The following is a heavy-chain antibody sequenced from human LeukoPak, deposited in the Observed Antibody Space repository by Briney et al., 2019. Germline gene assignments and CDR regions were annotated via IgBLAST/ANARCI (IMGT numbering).Heavy chain of an antibody. V-gene: IGHV4-34*01. CDR1: GGSFSGYY. D-gene: IGHD3-16*02. CDR3: ARVRVINFYYYGMDV. Sequence: SETLSLTCAVYGGSFSGYYWSWIRQPPGKGLEWIGEINHSGSTNYNPSLKSRVTISVDTSKNQFSLKLSSVTAADTAAYYCARVRVINFYYYGMDVWGKGTTATVSS. CDR2: INHSGST. J-gene: IGHJ6*04.